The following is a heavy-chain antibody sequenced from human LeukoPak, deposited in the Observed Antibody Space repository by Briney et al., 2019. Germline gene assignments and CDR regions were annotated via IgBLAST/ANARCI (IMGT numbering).Heavy chain of an antibody. CDR2: IYYSGST. Sequence: SETLSLTCTVSGGSISSGGYSWRWISQHPGKGLEWIGYIYYSGSTYYNPSHKSRVTISVDTSKNQFSLKLSSVTAADTAVYYCARSHVVSGYYDWCWFDPWGQGTLVTVSS. J-gene: IGHJ5*02. CDR3: ARSHVVSGYYDWCWFDP. V-gene: IGHV4-31*03. D-gene: IGHD3-22*01. CDR1: GGSISSGGYS.